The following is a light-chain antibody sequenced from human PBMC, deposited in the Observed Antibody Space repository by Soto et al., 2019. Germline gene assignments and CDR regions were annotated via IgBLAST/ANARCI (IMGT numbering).Light chain of an antibody. Sequence: QSALTQPASVSGSPGQSITISCTGTSSDVDGYNYVSWYQYHPGKAPKLLIYDVTNLPSGVSNRFSGSKSGSTAFLTISGLQAGDEADYYCSSFTISRNTVIFGGGTKLTV. CDR3: SSFTISRNTVI. CDR1: SSDVDGYNY. J-gene: IGLJ2*01. V-gene: IGLV2-14*01. CDR2: DVT.